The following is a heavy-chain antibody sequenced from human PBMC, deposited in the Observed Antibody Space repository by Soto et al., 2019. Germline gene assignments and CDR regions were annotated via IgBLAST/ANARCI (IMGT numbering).Heavy chain of an antibody. CDR3: ATDNEYSSSRLSSLNSFAS. CDR1: GFTFSSYA. D-gene: IGHD6-13*01. V-gene: IGHV3-23*01. CDR2: ISGSGCST. Sequence: EVQLLESGGGLVQHGGSLRLSCAGSGFTFSSYALSWVRQAPGKGLEWVSSISGSGCSTYYADSVKGRFTISRDNSKNPLYPQMNSLRAEDTAVYYCATDNEYSSSRLSSLNSFASCVQGTLVTVAS. J-gene: IGHJ5*01.